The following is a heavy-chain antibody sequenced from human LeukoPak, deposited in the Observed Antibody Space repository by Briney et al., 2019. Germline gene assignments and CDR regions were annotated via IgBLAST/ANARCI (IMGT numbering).Heavy chain of an antibody. Sequence: GESLKISCKGSGYSFTSYWIGWVCQMPGKGLEWMGIIYPGDSDTRYSPSFQGQVTISADKSISAAYLQWSSLRASDTAMYYCARRWLSSEYFDFWGQGTLVTVSS. CDR1: GYSFTSYW. CDR2: IYPGDSDT. CDR3: ARRWLSSEYFDF. J-gene: IGHJ4*02. D-gene: IGHD6-19*01. V-gene: IGHV5-51*01.